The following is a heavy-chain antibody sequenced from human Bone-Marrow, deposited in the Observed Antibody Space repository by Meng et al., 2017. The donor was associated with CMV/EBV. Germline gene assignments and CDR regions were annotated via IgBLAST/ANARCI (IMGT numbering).Heavy chain of an antibody. J-gene: IGHJ6*02. CDR3: ARASESIAAAGTQYYYYGMDV. Sequence: GGSLRLSCAASGFTFSDYYMSWIRQAPGKGLEWVSYISSSGSTIYYADSVKGRFTISRDNAKNSLYLQMNSLRAEDTAVYYCARASESIAAAGTQYYYYGMDVWGQGTKVTVSS. CDR2: ISSSGSTI. V-gene: IGHV3-11*01. CDR1: GFTFSDYY. D-gene: IGHD6-13*01.